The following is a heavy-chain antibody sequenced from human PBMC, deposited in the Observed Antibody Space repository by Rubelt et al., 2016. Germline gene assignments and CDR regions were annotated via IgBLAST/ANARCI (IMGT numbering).Heavy chain of an antibody. CDR2: INHSGST. D-gene: IGHD3-10*01. Sequence: QVQLQQWGAGLLKPSETLSLTCAVYGGSFSGYYWSWIRQPPGKGLEWIGEINHSGSTNYNPSLKVRVTISVDTSKNQFSLKLSSVTAADTAVYYCARVDGSGSYYNRAFDIWGQGTMVTVSS. J-gene: IGHJ3*02. CDR3: ARVDGSGSYYNRAFDI. V-gene: IGHV4-34*01. CDR1: GGSFSGYY.